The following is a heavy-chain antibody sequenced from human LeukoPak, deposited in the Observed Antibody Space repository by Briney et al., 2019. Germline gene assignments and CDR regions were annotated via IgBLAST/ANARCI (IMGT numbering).Heavy chain of an antibody. V-gene: IGHV5-51*01. J-gene: IGHJ4*02. CDR1: GYXFINYW. CDR2: IYPGDSDT. D-gene: IGHD5-12*01. CDR3: ASGGYGTFDS. Sequence: GESLKISCHVSGYXFINYWIGWVRQMPGKGLEWMGIIYPGDSDTRYSPSFHGQVIISADKSISTAYLQWNSLKASDTAMYYCASGGYGTFDSWGQGTLVTVSS.